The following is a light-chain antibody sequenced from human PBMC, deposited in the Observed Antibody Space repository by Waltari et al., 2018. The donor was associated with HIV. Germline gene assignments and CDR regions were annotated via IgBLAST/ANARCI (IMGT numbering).Light chain of an antibody. CDR2: GRN. V-gene: IGLV3-19*01. CDR1: SLRSYY. CDR3: HSRDSSGYHVV. J-gene: IGLJ2*01. Sequence: VSVALGQTVRITCQGDSLRSYYASWYQQKPGQAPVVVFFGRNNRPSGIPDRFSGASSGNTASLTITGAQAEDEADYYCHSRDSSGYHVVFGGGTKVTVL.